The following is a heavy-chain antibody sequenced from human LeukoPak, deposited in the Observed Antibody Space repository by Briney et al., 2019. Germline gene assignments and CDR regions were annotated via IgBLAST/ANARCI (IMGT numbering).Heavy chain of an antibody. J-gene: IGHJ4*02. CDR3: ARAEGPYCSSTSCYSKFDY. V-gene: IGHV4-61*01. CDR1: GGSVSSGSYY. D-gene: IGHD2-2*01. Sequence: SETLSLTCTVSGGSVSSGSYYWSWIRQPPGKGLEWIGYIYYSGSTNYNPSLKSRVTIPVDTSKNQFSLKLSSVTAADTAVYYCARAEGPYCSSTSCYSKFDYWGQGTLVTVSS. CDR2: IYYSGST.